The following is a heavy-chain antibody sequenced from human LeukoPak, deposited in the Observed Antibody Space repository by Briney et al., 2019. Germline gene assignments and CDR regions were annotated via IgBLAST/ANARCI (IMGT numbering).Heavy chain of an antibody. CDR3: ARGANSGSGSYSSHYYYYYYMDV. CDR1: GGSISSHY. D-gene: IGHD3-10*01. J-gene: IGHJ6*03. V-gene: IGHV4-59*11. Sequence: SETLSLTCTVSGGSISSHYWSWIRRPPGKGLEWIGYIYYSGSTNYNPSLKSRVTISVDTSKNQFSLKLSSVTAADTAVYYCARGANSGSGSYSSHYYYYYYMDVWGKGTTVTVSS. CDR2: IYYSGST.